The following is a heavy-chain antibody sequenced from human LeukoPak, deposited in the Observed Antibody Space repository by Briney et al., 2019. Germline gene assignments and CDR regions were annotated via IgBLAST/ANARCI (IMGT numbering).Heavy chain of an antibody. CDR2: IYTSGST. Sequence: SETLSLTCTVSGGSISSYYWSWIRQPAGKGLEWIGRIYTSGSTTYNPSLKSRVTMSVDTSKTQFSLKLSSVTAADTAVYYCARGGVYCSSTSCSGFDPWGQGTLVTVSS. CDR3: ARGGVYCSSTSCSGFDP. CDR1: GGSISSYY. J-gene: IGHJ5*02. V-gene: IGHV4-4*07. D-gene: IGHD2-2*01.